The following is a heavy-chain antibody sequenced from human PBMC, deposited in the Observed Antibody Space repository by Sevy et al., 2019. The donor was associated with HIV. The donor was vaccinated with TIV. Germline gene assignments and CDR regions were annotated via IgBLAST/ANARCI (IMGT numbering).Heavy chain of an antibody. Sequence: SETLSLTCTVSGGSISSSSYYWGWIRQPPGKGLEWIGSIYYSGSTYYNPSLKSRVTISVYTSKNKFSLKLSSVTAADTDVYYCASLLWFGELSPNYNWFDPWGQGTLVTVSS. J-gene: IGHJ5*02. CDR3: ASLLWFGELSPNYNWFDP. V-gene: IGHV4-39*01. D-gene: IGHD3-10*01. CDR2: IYYSGST. CDR1: GGSISSSSYY.